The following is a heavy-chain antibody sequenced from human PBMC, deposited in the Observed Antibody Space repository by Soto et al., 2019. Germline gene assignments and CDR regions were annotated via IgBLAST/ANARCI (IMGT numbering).Heavy chain of an antibody. CDR3: AISSGWYFRAFDI. V-gene: IGHV3-7*05. CDR2: IKQDGSEK. CDR1: GFTFSSYA. D-gene: IGHD6-19*01. Sequence: GGSLRLSCAASGFTFSSYAMHWVRQAPGKGLEWVANIKQDGSEKYYVDSVKGRFTISRDNAKNSLYLQMNSLRAEDTAVYYCAISSGWYFRAFDIWGQGTMVTVSS. J-gene: IGHJ3*02.